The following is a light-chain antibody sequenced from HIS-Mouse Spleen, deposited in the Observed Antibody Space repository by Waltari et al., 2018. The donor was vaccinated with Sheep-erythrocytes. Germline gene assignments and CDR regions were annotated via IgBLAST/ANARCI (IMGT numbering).Light chain of an antibody. CDR3: QQLNSYPHT. CDR1: QGISSY. J-gene: IGKJ2*01. Sequence: DIQLTQSPSFLSASVGDRVTIPCRASQGISSYLALYQQTPGKAPKLLIYAASTLQSGVPSRFSGSGSGTEFTLTISSLQPEDFATYYGQQLNSYPHTCGQGTKLEIK. CDR2: AAS. V-gene: IGKV1-9*01.